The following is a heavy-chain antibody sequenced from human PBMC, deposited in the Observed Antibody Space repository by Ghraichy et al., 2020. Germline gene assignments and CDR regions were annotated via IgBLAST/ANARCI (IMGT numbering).Heavy chain of an antibody. Sequence: GGSLRLSCAASGFTFSSYDMNWVRQAPGKGLEWLAFIRYDGKNKYYSDSVKGRFTISRDNSKNTVYLQMNSLRPEDTAVYYCAKDETYESTGYYYQFDYWGQGTLVTVSS. CDR3: AKDETYESTGYYYQFDY. J-gene: IGHJ4*02. CDR2: IRYDGKNK. D-gene: IGHD3-22*01. V-gene: IGHV3-30*02. CDR1: GFTFSSYD.